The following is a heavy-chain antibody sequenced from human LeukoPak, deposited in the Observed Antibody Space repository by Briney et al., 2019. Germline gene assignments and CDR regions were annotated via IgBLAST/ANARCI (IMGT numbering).Heavy chain of an antibody. J-gene: IGHJ6*02. CDR3: ARRDGEQQLVPNDGGMDV. Sequence: SETLSLTCTVSGGSISSSSYCWGWIRQPPGKGLEWIGSIYYSGSTYYNPSLKSRVTISVDTSKNQFSLKLSSVTAADTAVYYCARRDGEQQLVPNDGGMDVWGQGTTVTVSS. CDR2: IYYSGST. D-gene: IGHD6-13*01. CDR1: GGSISSSSYC. V-gene: IGHV4-39*01.